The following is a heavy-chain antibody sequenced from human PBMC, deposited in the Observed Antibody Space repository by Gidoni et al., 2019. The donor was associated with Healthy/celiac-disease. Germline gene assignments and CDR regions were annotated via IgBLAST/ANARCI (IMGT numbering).Heavy chain of an antibody. Sequence: EVQLVESGGGLVKPGGSLRLSCAASGFTFSNAWMSWVRQAPGKGLEWVGRIKSKTDGGTTDYAAPVKGRFTISRDDSKKTLYLQMNSLKTEDTAVYYCTTGPYDFWSGPYFDYWGQGTLVTVSS. V-gene: IGHV3-15*01. J-gene: IGHJ4*02. D-gene: IGHD3-3*01. CDR3: TTGPYDFWSGPYFDY. CDR1: GFTFSNAW. CDR2: IKSKTDGGTT.